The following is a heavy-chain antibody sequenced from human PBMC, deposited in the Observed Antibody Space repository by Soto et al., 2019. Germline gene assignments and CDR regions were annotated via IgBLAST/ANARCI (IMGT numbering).Heavy chain of an antibody. Sequence: PGGSLRLSCAASGFTFSSYDMHWVRQATGKGLEWVSAIGTAGDTYYPGSVKGRFTISRENAKNSLYLQMNSLRAEDTAVYYCASGYSSSSYYYYGMDVWGQGTTVTVSS. V-gene: IGHV3-13*01. D-gene: IGHD6-13*01. CDR3: ASGYSSSSYYYYGMDV. J-gene: IGHJ6*02. CDR2: IGTAGDT. CDR1: GFTFSSYD.